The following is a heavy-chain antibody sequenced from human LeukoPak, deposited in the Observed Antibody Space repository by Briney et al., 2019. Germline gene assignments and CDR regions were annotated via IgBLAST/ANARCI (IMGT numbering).Heavy chain of an antibody. Sequence: GASVKVSCKASGYTFTSYGISWVRQAPGQGLEWMGWISAYNGNTNYAQKLQGRVTMTTDTSTSTAYMELGSLRSDDTAVYYCARVGGGYSSSYYFDYWGQGTLVTVSS. CDR3: ARVGGGYSSSYYFDY. J-gene: IGHJ4*02. CDR1: GYTFTSYG. CDR2: ISAYNGNT. V-gene: IGHV1-18*01. D-gene: IGHD6-13*01.